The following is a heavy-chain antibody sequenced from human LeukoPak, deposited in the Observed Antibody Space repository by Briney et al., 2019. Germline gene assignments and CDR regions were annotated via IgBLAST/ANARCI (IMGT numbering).Heavy chain of an antibody. CDR1: GYSISSGYY. CDR3: ARKQGGFDY. CDR2: IYHSGST. J-gene: IGHJ4*02. D-gene: IGHD3-16*01. V-gene: IGHV4-38-2*01. Sequence: PSETLSLTCAVSGYSISSGYYWGWIRQPPGQGLEWIGSIYHSGSTYYNPSLKSRVTISVDTSKNQFSLKLSSVTAADTAVYYCARKQGGFDYWGQGTLVTVSS.